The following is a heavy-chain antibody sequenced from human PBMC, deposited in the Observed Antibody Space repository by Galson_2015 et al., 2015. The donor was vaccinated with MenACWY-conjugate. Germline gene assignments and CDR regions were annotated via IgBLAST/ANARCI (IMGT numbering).Heavy chain of an antibody. D-gene: IGHD6-19*01. V-gene: IGHV3-74*01. CDR2: IYIDGSNR. Sequence: SLRLSCAASGFPFSSYWMHWLRQAPGKGPVWVSAIYIDGSNRRYADSVKGRFTISRDNAKNTLYLQMNSLRVEDTAVYYCASLSVAVANSAFDIWGQGTMVTVSS. CDR1: GFPFSSYW. CDR3: ASLSVAVANSAFDI. J-gene: IGHJ3*02.